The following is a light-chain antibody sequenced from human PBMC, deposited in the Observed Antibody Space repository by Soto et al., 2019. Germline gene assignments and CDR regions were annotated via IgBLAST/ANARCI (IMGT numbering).Light chain of an antibody. V-gene: IGKV2-28*01. J-gene: IGKJ4*01. CDR3: MQGTRWPLT. Sequence: IVLTHSPLSLPVTPGVPASISRRSSQSLLHSNGYNYLDWYLQKPGQSPQLLIYVGSNRASGVPDRFSGSGSGTDFTLKISRVEAEDVGVYYCMQGTRWPLTFGGGTKVDIK. CDR2: VGS. CDR1: QSLLHSNGYNY.